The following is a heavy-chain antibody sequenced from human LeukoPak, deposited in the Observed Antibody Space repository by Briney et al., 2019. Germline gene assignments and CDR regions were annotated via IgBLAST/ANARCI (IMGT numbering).Heavy chain of an antibody. V-gene: IGHV3-11*03. J-gene: IGHJ4*02. CDR1: GFTFSDYY. D-gene: IGHD5-18*01. Sequence: GGSLRLSCAASGFTFSDYYMSWIRQAPGKGLEWVSYISSSSSYTNYADSVKGRFTISRDNAKNSLYLQMNSLRAEDTAVYYCASGGRYSYGFFDYWGQGTRVTVSP. CDR2: ISSSSSYT. CDR3: ASGGRYSYGFFDY.